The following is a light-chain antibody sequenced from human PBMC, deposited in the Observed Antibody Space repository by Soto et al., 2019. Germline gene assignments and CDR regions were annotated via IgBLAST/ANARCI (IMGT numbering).Light chain of an antibody. V-gene: IGKV3-20*01. J-gene: IGKJ2*01. Sequence: ETVLTQSPGTLSLSPGERATLSCRASQTVSSNYLAWYQQKPGQAPRLLIYGASSRAPVIPDRFSGSGSGTDFTLTITRLEPEDFAVYYCQQYGSSPRTFGQGTKLEI. CDR1: QTVSSNY. CDR3: QQYGSSPRT. CDR2: GAS.